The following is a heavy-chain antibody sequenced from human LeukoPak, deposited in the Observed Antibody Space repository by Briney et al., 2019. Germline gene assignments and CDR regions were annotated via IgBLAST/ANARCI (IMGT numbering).Heavy chain of an antibody. V-gene: IGHV4-39*01. CDR1: GGSISSSSYY. CDR2: IYYSGST. CDR3: ARGAAAGDLGWFDP. D-gene: IGHD6-13*01. Sequence: SETLSLTCTVSGGSISSSSYYWGGMRQPPGKGLEWIGSIYYSGSTYYNPSLKSRVTISVDTTKNQFSLKLSSVTAADTAVYYCARGAAAGDLGWFDPWGRGTRVTVSS. J-gene: IGHJ5*02.